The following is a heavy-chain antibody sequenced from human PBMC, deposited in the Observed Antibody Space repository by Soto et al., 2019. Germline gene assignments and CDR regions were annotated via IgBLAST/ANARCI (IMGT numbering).Heavy chain of an antibody. D-gene: IGHD3-22*01. CDR1: GFTFSSYA. CDR3: ARESMIVVVTTMGFDY. J-gene: IGHJ4*02. CDR2: ISYDGSNK. V-gene: IGHV3-30-3*01. Sequence: GGSLRLSCAASGFTFSSYAMHWVRQAPGKGLEWVAVISYDGSNKYYADSVKGRFTISRDNSKNTLYLQMNSLRAEDTAVYYCARESMIVVVTTMGFDYWGQGTLVTVSS.